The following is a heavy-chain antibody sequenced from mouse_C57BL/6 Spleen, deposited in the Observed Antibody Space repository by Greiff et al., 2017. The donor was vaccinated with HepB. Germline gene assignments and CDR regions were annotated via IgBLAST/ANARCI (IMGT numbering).Heavy chain of an antibody. J-gene: IGHJ2*01. V-gene: IGHV6-3*01. CDR3: TIYYYGSSYLYYFDY. Sequence: EVKVEESGGGLVQPGGSMKLSCVASGFTFSNYWMNWVRQSPEKGLEWVAQIRLKSDNYATHYAESVKGRFTISRDDSKSSVYLQMNNLRAEDTGIYYCTIYYYGSSYLYYFDYWGQGTTLTVSS. CDR2: IRLKSDNYAT. D-gene: IGHD1-1*01. CDR1: GFTFSNYW.